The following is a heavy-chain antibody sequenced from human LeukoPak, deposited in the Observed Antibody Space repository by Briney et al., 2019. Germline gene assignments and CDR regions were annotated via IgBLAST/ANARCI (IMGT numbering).Heavy chain of an antibody. CDR1: GFIFTDYS. Sequence: GSSVRLSCEAWGFIFTDYSMHWLRQAPGKGLEWVSSITGTSRTIFYADSVESRFTISKENAKNTVSLERNSLRTEDAAIYYCARNFPDNALFDLWGQGTLVSVSS. J-gene: IGHJ4*02. CDR2: ITGTSRTI. V-gene: IGHV3-69-1*02. D-gene: IGHD2-8*01. CDR3: ARNFPDNALFDL.